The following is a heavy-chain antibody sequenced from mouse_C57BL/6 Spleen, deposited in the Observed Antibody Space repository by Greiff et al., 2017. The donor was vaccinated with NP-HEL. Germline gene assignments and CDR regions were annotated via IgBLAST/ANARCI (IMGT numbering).Heavy chain of an antibody. Sequence: VQLQQSGPELVKPGASVKISCKASGYTFTDYYMNWVKQSHGKSLEWIGDINPNNGGTSYNQKFKGKATLTVDKSSSTAYMELRSLTSEDSAVYYCARDDYYSNYGFAYWGQGTLVTVSA. D-gene: IGHD2-5*01. CDR2: INPNNGGT. J-gene: IGHJ3*01. CDR1: GYTFTDYY. CDR3: ARDDYYSNYGFAY. V-gene: IGHV1-26*01.